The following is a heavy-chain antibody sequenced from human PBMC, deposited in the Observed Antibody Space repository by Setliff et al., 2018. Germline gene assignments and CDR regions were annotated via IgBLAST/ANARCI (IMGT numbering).Heavy chain of an antibody. CDR1: GGTFSSYA. CDR2: IIPILGIA. CDR3: AADASDYYDSSGYYYDY. Sequence: VASVKVSCKASGGTFSSYAISWVRQAPGQGLEWMGGIIPILGIANYAQKFQGRVTITTDEATNTAYMELSSLRSEDTAVYYCAADASDYYDSSGYYYDYWGQGTLVTVSS. V-gene: IGHV1-69*10. D-gene: IGHD3-22*01. J-gene: IGHJ4*02.